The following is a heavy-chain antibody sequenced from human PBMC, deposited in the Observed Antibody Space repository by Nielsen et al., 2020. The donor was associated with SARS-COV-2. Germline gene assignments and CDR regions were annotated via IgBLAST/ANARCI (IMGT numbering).Heavy chain of an antibody. CDR1: GFTFSSYG. Sequence: GGSLRLSCAASGFTFSSYGMHWVRQAPGKGLEWVAVIWYDGSNKYYADSVKGRFTISRDNSKNTLYLQMSSLRAEDTAVYYCVKGLRSSDYYYYYGMDVWGQGTTVTVSS. CDR3: VKGLRSSDYYYYYGMDV. CDR2: IWYDGSNK. J-gene: IGHJ6*02. D-gene: IGHD4-17*01. V-gene: IGHV3-30*02.